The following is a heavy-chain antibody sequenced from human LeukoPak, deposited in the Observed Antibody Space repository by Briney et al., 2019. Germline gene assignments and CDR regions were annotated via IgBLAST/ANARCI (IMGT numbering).Heavy chain of an antibody. CDR3: TVPQSGGNWFDP. D-gene: IGHD3-16*01. J-gene: IGHJ5*02. Sequence: GGSLRLSCAASGFTFSDSAIHWVRQASGKGLEWVGRIRGKGFSDPPAYATSVKDRFTISRDDSESTAYLQMNSLKAEDTAVYYCTVPQSGGNWFDPWGPGTQVTVSS. CDR2: IRGKGFSDPP. CDR1: GFTFSDSA. V-gene: IGHV3-73*01.